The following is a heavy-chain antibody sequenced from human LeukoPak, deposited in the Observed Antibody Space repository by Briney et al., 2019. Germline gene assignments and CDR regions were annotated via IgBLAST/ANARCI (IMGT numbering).Heavy chain of an antibody. D-gene: IGHD3-3*01. V-gene: IGHV4-34*01. CDR1: GGSFSGYY. CDR2: INHSGST. CDR3: ARLIRFLDEYYFDY. Sequence: PSETLSLTCAVYGGSFSGYYWSWIRQPPGKGLEWIGEINHSGSTNYNPSLKSRVTISVDTSKNQFSLKLSSVTAADTAVYYCARLIRFLDEYYFDYRGQGTLVTVSS. J-gene: IGHJ4*02.